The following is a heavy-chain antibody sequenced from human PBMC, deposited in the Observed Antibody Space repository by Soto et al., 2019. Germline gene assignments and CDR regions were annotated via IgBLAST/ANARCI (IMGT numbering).Heavy chain of an antibody. V-gene: IGHV1-24*01. CDR3: ATGGANPADPDLVAQGDY. CDR2: FDPEDGET. Sequence: ASVKVSCKXSGYTLTELSMHWVRQAPGKGLEWMGGFDPEDGETIYAQKFQGRVTMTEDTSTDTAYMELSSLRSEDTAVYYCATGGANPADPDLVAQGDYWGQGTLVTVSS. D-gene: IGHD5-12*01. CDR1: GYTLTELS. J-gene: IGHJ4*02.